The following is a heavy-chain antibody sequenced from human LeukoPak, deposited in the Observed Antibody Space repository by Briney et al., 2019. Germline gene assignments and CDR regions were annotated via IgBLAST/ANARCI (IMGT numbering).Heavy chain of an antibody. D-gene: IGHD2-15*01. CDR3: APHGVVAANSYFDY. V-gene: IGHV3-23*01. CDR1: GFTFSSYA. CDR2: ISGSGGST. J-gene: IGHJ4*02. Sequence: GGSLRLSCAASGFTFSSYAMSWVRQAPGKGLEWVSAISGSGGSTYYADSVKGRFTISRDNSRNTLYLQMNSLRAEDTAVYYCAPHGVVAANSYFDYWGQGTLVTVSS.